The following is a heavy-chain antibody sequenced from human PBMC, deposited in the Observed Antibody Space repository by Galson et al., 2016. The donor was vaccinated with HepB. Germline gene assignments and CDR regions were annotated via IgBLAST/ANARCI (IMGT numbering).Heavy chain of an antibody. D-gene: IGHD1-1*01. J-gene: IGHJ4*02. CDR2: ISARRTT. V-gene: IGHV3-23*01. CDR1: GFVFSNFG. CDR3: AKERLVRRIFDH. Sequence: SLRLSCAASGFVFSNFGLSWVRQAPGKGLEWVASISARRTTYYSASVQGRFTISRDNSNNTLYQQMNGLRAEDTAVYYCAKERLVRRIFDHWGQGTLLTVSS.